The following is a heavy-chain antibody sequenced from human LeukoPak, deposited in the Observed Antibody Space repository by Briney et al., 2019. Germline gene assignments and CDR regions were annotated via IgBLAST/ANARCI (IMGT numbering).Heavy chain of an antibody. D-gene: IGHD5-18*01. V-gene: IGHV3-21*01. CDR3: AREPTAMIL. J-gene: IGHJ4*02. Sequence: GGSLRLSCAASGFTFSIYSMNWVRQTPGKGLEWVSSISSSSTHIYYADSVKGRFTISRDNAKNSLYLQMNSLRAEDTAVYYCAREPTAMILWGQGTLVTVSS. CDR1: GFTFSIYS. CDR2: ISSSSTHI.